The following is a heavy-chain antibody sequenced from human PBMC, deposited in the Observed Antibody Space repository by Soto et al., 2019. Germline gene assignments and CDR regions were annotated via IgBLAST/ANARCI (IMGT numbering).Heavy chain of an antibody. CDR1: GVSLSSDNR. D-gene: IGHD5-18*01. V-gene: IGHV4-4*02. CDR3: AGAHLTAPDASDV. J-gene: IGHJ3*01. Sequence: SETLSLSCTISGVSLSSDNRWNWVRQPPGKGLDWIGEIYHTGSTIYNPSLKSRVAIAVEKSQSQFYLRLLSVTAADTAVYYCAGAHLTAPDASDVRGPARTVTVSS. CDR2: IYHTGST.